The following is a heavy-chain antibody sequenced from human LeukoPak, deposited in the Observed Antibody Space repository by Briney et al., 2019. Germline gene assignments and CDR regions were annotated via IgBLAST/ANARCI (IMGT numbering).Heavy chain of an antibody. CDR2: ISGSGGST. D-gene: IGHD6-13*01. CDR1: GFTFSSYA. V-gene: IGHV3-23*01. J-gene: IGHJ4*02. Sequence: QPGGSLRLSCAASGFTFSSYAMSWVRQAPGKGLEWVSAISGSGGSTYYADSVKGRFTISRDNSKNTLYLQMNSLRAEDTAVYYCAKEERLDIAAAGRVFDYWGQGTLVTVSS. CDR3: AKEERLDIAAAGRVFDY.